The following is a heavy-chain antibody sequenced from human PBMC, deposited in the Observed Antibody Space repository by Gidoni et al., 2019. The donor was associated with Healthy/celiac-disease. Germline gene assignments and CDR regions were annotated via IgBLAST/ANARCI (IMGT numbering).Heavy chain of an antibody. Sequence: TFTVSPPISSYYWIWIRQPPGKVLEWIGYIYYSGSTNYNPSLKSRVTISVDTSKNQFSLKLSSVTAADTAVYYFARDLLTVTPHEWYFDVWGRGTLVTVSS. V-gene: IGHV4-59*01. J-gene: IGHJ2*01. D-gene: IGHD4-17*01. CDR1: PPISSYY. CDR3: ARDLLTVTPHEWYFDV. CDR2: IYYSGST.